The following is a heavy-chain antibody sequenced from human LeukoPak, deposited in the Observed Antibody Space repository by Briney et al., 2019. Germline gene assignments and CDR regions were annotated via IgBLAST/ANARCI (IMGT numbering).Heavy chain of an antibody. J-gene: IGHJ6*03. CDR2: IIPIFGTA. V-gene: IGHV1-69*06. Sequence: GSSVKVSCKASGGTFSSYAISWVRQAPGQGLEWMGGIIPIFGTANYAQKFQGRVTITADKSTSTAYMELSSLRSEDTAVYYCARDIVGDPWYYYMDVWGKGTTVTISS. D-gene: IGHD3-10*01. CDR3: ARDIVGDPWYYYMDV. CDR1: GGTFSSYA.